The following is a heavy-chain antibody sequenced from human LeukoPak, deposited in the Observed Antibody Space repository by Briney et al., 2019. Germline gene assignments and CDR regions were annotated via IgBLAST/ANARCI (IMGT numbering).Heavy chain of an antibody. CDR2: ITGSGTY. D-gene: IGHD2-15*01. Sequence: GGSPRLSCAASGFVFRNFNMNWVRQAPGKALEWVSLITGSGTYYAESVRGRFSMSRDNAKNSLYLQMNNLRAEDTAVYYCARDQILGYCSGGSCPPDAFDIWGQGTMVTVSS. J-gene: IGHJ3*02. CDR3: ARDQILGYCSGGSCPPDAFDI. V-gene: IGHV3-21*01. CDR1: GFVFRNFN.